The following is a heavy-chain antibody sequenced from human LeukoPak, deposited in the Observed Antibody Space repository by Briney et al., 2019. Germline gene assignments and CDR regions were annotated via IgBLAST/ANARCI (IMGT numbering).Heavy chain of an antibody. V-gene: IGHV4-30-4*08. CDR3: AAGGYSSSMDLYFDY. D-gene: IGHD6-6*01. J-gene: IGHJ4*02. CDR1: GGSISSGDYY. CDR2: IYYSGST. Sequence: PSETLSLTCTVSGGSISSGDYYWSWIRQPPGKGLEWIGYIYYSGSTYYTPSLKSRVTISVDTSKHQFSLKLSSVTAADTAVYYCAAGGYSSSMDLYFDYWGQGTLVTVSS.